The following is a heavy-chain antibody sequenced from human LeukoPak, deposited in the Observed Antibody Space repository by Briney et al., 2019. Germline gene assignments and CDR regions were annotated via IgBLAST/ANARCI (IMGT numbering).Heavy chain of an antibody. D-gene: IGHD2-21*01. CDR3: ARYSEYYGMDV. CDR2: INHSGST. CDR1: GGSFSDYY. Sequence: SETLSLTCAVYGGSFSDYYWTWIRQPPGKGLEWIGEINHSGSTNYNPSLKSRVTISVDTSKNQFSLKLSSVTAADTAVYYCARYSEYYGMDVWGQGTTVTVSS. V-gene: IGHV4-34*01. J-gene: IGHJ6*02.